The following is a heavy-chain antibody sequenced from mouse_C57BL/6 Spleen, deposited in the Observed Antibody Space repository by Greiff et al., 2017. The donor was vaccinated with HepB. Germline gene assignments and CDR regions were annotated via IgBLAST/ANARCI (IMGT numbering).Heavy chain of an antibody. CDR2: ISNGGGST. CDR3: ASLRLAY. Sequence: EVKVVESGGGSVQPGGSLKLSCAASGFTFSDYYMYWVRQTPEKRLEWVAYISNGGGSTYYPDTVKGRFTISRDNAKNTLYLQMSRLKSEDTAMYYCASLRLAYWGQGTLVTVSA. J-gene: IGHJ3*01. D-gene: IGHD1-2*01. V-gene: IGHV5-12*01. CDR1: GFTFSDYY.